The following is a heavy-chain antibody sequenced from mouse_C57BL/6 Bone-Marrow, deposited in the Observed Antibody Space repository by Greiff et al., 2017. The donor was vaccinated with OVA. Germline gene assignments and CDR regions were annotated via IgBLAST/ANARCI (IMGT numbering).Heavy chain of an antibody. CDR2: INPYNGGT. CDR1: GYPFTDYY. CDR3: ARGNYYAMDY. J-gene: IGHJ4*01. V-gene: IGHV1-19*01. Sequence: EVQLQQSGPVLVKPGASVKMSCKASGYPFTDYYMNWVKQSHGKSLEWIGVINPYNGGTSYNQKLKGQATLTVDKSSSTAYMELNSLTSEDSAVYYCARGNYYAMDYWGQGTSVTVSS.